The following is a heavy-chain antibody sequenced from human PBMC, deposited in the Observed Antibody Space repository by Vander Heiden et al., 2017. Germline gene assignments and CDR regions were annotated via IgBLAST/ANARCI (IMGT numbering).Heavy chain of an antibody. V-gene: IGHV1-18*01. J-gene: IGHJ4*02. CDR1: GYTFTSYG. Sequence: QVQLVQSGAEVKKPGASVKVSCKASGYTFTSYGISWVRKAAGQGLEWMGWISAYNGNTNYAKKLQGRVTMTTDTSTSTAYMELRSLRSDDTAVYYCARDTQGDCTSCYTDFDYWGQGTLVTVSS. CDR3: ARDTQGDCTSCYTDFDY. CDR2: ISAYNGNT. D-gene: IGHD2-2*02.